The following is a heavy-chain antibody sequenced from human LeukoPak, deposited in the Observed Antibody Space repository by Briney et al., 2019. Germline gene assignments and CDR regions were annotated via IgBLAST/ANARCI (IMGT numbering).Heavy chain of an antibody. CDR2: IYTSGST. D-gene: IGHD2-2*02. J-gene: IGHJ4*02. CDR1: GGSISSYY. Sequence: PSETLSLTCTVSGGSISSYYWNWIRQPAGKGLEWIGRIYTSGSTNHNPSLKSRVTMSVDMSKNQFSLRLSSVTAAGTAVYYCAREVRCSTTRCYSLFDYWGQGTLVTVSS. V-gene: IGHV4-4*07. CDR3: AREVRCSTTRCYSLFDY.